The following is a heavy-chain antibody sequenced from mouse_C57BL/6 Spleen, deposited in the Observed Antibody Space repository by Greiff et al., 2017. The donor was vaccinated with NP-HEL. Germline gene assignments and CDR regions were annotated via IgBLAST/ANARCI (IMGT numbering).Heavy chain of an antibody. J-gene: IGHJ2*01. CDR3: ARPDYYGSSLGYFDY. D-gene: IGHD1-1*01. Sequence: VQLQQPGAELVRPGTSVKLSCKASGYTFTSYWMHWVKQRPGQGLEWIGVIDPSDSYTNYNQKFKGKATLTVDTSSSTAYMQLSSLTSEDSAVYYCARPDYYGSSLGYFDYWGQGTTLTVSS. CDR2: IDPSDSYT. CDR1: GYTFTSYW. V-gene: IGHV1-59*01.